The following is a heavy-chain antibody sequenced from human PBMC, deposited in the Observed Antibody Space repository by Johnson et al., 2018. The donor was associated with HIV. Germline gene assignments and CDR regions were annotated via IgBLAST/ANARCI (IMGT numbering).Heavy chain of an antibody. CDR2: INWNGGSP. CDR1: GFTFSNYA. Sequence: VQLVESGGGFIQPGGSRRLSCAASGFTFSNYAMSWFRQAPGKGLEWVSGINWNGGSPGYADSVKGRFTISRDNAKNSLYLRMNSLRPEDTALYYCARDFVAFGECTAFDIWGQGTMVIVSS. CDR3: ARDFVAFGECTAFDI. V-gene: IGHV3-20*04. J-gene: IGHJ3*02. D-gene: IGHD3-10*01.